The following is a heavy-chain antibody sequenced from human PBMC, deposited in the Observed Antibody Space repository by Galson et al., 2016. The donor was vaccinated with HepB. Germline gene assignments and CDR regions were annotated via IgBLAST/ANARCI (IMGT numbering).Heavy chain of an antibody. Sequence: SETLSLTCVVSGGSISRYYWSWIRQSPGKGLEWIGYIHHSENTNYNPSLKSRVTMSVDTSKNQFSLKLNSVTAAATAVYFWARDGQPFGFVEAFEIWGQGTKVTVSS. V-gene: IGHV4-59*01. CDR1: GGSISRYY. J-gene: IGHJ3*02. CDR3: ARDGQPFGFVEAFEI. D-gene: IGHD2-21*01. CDR2: IHHSENT.